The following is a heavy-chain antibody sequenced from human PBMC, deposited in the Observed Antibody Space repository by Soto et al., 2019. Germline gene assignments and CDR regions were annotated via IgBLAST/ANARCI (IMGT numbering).Heavy chain of an antibody. D-gene: IGHD5-12*01. CDR3: GRSERGYDSDY. Sequence: KPSETLSLTCAIYGGSFDGYYWDWIRQPPGKGLEWIGEVNRGGHTNYNPSLKSRVTISVDTSKMQFSLKLNSVTAADTAVYYCGRSERGYDSDYWGQGTLVTVCS. CDR2: VNRGGHT. CDR1: GGSFDGYY. J-gene: IGHJ4*02. V-gene: IGHV4-34*01.